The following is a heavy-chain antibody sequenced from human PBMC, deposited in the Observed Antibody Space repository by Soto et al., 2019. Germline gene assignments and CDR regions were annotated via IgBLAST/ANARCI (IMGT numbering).Heavy chain of an antibody. D-gene: IGHD6-19*01. CDR2: ISAYNGNT. Sequence: ASVKVSCKASGYTCTSYGISWVRQAPGQGLEWMGWISAYNGNTNYAQKLQGRVTMTTDTSTSTVYMELRSLRSDDTAVFYCARDGIVVAGTFDYWGQGTQVTVSS. J-gene: IGHJ4*02. CDR3: ARDGIVVAGTFDY. CDR1: GYTCTSYG. V-gene: IGHV1-18*01.